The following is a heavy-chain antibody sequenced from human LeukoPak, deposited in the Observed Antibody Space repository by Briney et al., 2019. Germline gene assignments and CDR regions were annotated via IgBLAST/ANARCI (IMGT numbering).Heavy chain of an antibody. Sequence: SETLSLTCTVSGGSISSYYWSWIRQPPGKGLEWIGYIYYSGSTNYNPSLKSRVTMSVDTSKNQFPLKLSSVTAADTAVYYCARENGYKYDYWGQGTLVTVSS. J-gene: IGHJ4*02. CDR1: GGSISSYY. CDR3: ARENGYKYDY. D-gene: IGHD5-24*01. V-gene: IGHV4-59*12. CDR2: IYYSGST.